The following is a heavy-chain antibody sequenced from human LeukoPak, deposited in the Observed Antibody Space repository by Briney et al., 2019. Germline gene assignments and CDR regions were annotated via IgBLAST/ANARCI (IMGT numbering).Heavy chain of an antibody. CDR3: ARVSTSMAP. CDR1: GFTFSNYR. D-gene: IGHD5-18*01. V-gene: IGHV3-48*01. J-gene: IGHJ5*02. CDR2: IASSSSSI. Sequence: GGSLRLSCAASGFTFSNYRMNWVRQAPGKGLEWISHIASSSSSIYYADSVKGRFTISRDNAKNSLYLQMNSLRAEDTAVYYCARVSTSMAPWGQGTLVTVSS.